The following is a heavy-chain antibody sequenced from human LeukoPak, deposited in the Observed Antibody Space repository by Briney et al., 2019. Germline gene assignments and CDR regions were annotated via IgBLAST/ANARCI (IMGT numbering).Heavy chain of an antibody. V-gene: IGHV3-49*04. J-gene: IGHJ4*02. CDR2: IRTKAYGETT. CDR1: GFTLADHA. D-gene: IGHD1-26*01. CDR3: GRHLLRSVGSTGLDF. Sequence: GGSLRLSCIASGFTLADHAMSWVRQAPVKGLEWVGFIRTKAYGETTEYAASVKGRFTILRDDSTNIAYLQMNGLKAEDTAVYYCGRHLLRSVGSTGLDFWGQGTLVTVAS.